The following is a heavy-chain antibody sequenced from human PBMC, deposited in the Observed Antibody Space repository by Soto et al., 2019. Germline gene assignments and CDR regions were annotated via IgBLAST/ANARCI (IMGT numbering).Heavy chain of an antibody. Sequence: QVQFQHWGAGLLKPSETVSLTCAVNAGAFSDYHWTWIRQAPGNGLEWIGEVNHFGTTKYNPSLQSLVTISVDTSKNLFSLNLTSVTAADTALYYCARGRGPTRRSQPYFDHWGQGALVSVSS. CDR2: VNHFGTT. CDR3: ARGRGPTRRSQPYFDH. V-gene: IGHV4-34*02. J-gene: IGHJ4*02. CDR1: AGAFSDYH. D-gene: IGHD2-2*01.